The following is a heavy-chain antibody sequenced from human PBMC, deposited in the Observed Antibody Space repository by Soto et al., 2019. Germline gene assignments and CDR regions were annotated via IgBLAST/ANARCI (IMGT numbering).Heavy chain of an antibody. CDR3: AKDAGIQLWAYGMDV. Sequence: GASVKVSCKASGGTFSSYAISWVRQAPGQGLEWMGGIIPIFGTANYAQKFQGRVTITADESTSTAYMELSSLRSEDTAVYYCAKDAGIQLWAYGMDVWGQGTTVTVSS. D-gene: IGHD5-18*01. CDR1: GGTFSSYA. CDR2: IIPIFGTA. J-gene: IGHJ6*02. V-gene: IGHV1-69*13.